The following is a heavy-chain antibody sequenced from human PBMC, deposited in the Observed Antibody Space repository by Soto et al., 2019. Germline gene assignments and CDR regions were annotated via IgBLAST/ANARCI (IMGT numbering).Heavy chain of an antibody. D-gene: IGHD2-15*01. V-gene: IGHV3-21*01. J-gene: IGHJ4*02. Sequence: EVQLVESGGGLVKPGGSLRLSCAASGFTFSSYSMNWVHQAPGKGLEWVSSISSSSSYIYYADSVKGRFTISRDNAKNSLYLQMNSLRAEETAVYYCASERLLQFGYWGQGTLVTVSS. CDR1: GFTFSSYS. CDR3: ASERLLQFGY. CDR2: ISSSSSYI.